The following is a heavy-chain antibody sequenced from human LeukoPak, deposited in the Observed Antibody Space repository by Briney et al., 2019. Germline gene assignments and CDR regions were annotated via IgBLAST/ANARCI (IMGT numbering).Heavy chain of an antibody. CDR2: ISWNSGTI. Sequence: PGGSLRLSCAASGFSFDDYAMHWVRQAPGKGLEWVSGISWNSGTIGYADSVKGRFTISRDNAKNSLYLQMNSLRPEDTALYYCVSLHHPPYFDCWGQGTLVTVSS. CDR3: VSLHHPPYFDC. CDR1: GFSFDDYA. V-gene: IGHV3-9*01. J-gene: IGHJ4*02. D-gene: IGHD5-24*01.